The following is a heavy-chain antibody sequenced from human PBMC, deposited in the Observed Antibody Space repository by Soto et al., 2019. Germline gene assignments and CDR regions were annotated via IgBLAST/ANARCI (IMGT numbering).Heavy chain of an antibody. CDR1: GFTFSSYS. J-gene: IGHJ6*03. Sequence: GGSLRLSCAASGFTFSSYSMNWVRQAPGKGLEWVSYISSSSSTIYYADSVKGRFTISRDNAKNSLYLQMNSLRAEDTAVYYCARAWNDLLGYYYMDVWGKGTTVTVSS. V-gene: IGHV3-48*01. CDR3: ARAWNDLLGYYYMDV. D-gene: IGHD1-1*01. CDR2: ISSSSSTI.